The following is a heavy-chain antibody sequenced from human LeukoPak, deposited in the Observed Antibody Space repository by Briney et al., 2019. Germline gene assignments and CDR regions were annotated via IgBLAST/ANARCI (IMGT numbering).Heavy chain of an antibody. D-gene: IGHD2/OR15-2a*01. CDR2: IYYSGST. V-gene: IGHV4-31*03. Sequence: SQTLSLTCTVSGGSISSGGYSWSWIRQHPGKGLEWIGYIYYSGSTYYNPSLKSRVTISVDTSKNQFSLKLSSVTAADTAVYYCARAALSLVWFDPWGQGTLVTVSS. J-gene: IGHJ5*02. CDR3: ARAALSLVWFDP. CDR1: GGSISSGGYS.